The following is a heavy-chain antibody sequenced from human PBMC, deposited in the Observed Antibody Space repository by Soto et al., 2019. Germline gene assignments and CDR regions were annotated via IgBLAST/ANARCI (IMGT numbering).Heavy chain of an antibody. V-gene: IGHV4-31*03. CDR1: GGSISSGGYY. CDR2: IYYSGST. J-gene: IGHJ3*02. CDR3: ARAPPAPSIVVAAMSAFDI. D-gene: IGHD2-15*01. Sequence: QVQLQESGPGLVKPSQTLSLTCTVSGGSISSGGYYWSWIRQHPGKGLEWIGYIYYSGSTYYNPSLKSRVTISVDTSKNQFSLKLSSVTAADTAVYYCARAPPAPSIVVAAMSAFDIWGQGTMVTVYS.